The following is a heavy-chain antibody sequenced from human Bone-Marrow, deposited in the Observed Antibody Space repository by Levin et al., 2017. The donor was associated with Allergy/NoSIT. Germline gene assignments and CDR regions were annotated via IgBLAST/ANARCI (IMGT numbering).Heavy chain of an antibody. CDR1: GFTFDDYA. J-gene: IGHJ6*02. D-gene: IGHD2-2*02. Sequence: HSGGSLRLSCAASGFTFDDYAMHWVRQAPGKGLEWVSGISWNSGSIGYADSVKGRFTISRDNAKNSLYLQMNSLRAEDTALYYCAKGVPAAIYYYYYGMDVWGQGTTVTVSS. V-gene: IGHV3-9*01. CDR2: ISWNSGSI. CDR3: AKGVPAAIYYYYYGMDV.